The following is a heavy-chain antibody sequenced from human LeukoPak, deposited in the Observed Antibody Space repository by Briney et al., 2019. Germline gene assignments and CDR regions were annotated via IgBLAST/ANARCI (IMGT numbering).Heavy chain of an antibody. V-gene: IGHV4-59*01. J-gene: IGHJ3*02. Sequence: SETLSLTCTVSGGSISSYYWSWLRQPPGKGLEWIGYIYYSGSTNYNPSLKSRVTISVDTSKNQFSLKLSTVTAADTAVYYCARVGPIAARRDAFDIWGQGTMVTVSS. CDR2: IYYSGST. CDR3: ARVGPIAARRDAFDI. CDR1: GGSISSYY. D-gene: IGHD6-6*01.